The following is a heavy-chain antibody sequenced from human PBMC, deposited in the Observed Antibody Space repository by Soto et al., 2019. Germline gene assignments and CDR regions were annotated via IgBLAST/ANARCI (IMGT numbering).Heavy chain of an antibody. CDR2: ISSRSGTI. J-gene: IGHJ4*01. Sequence: PGGSLRLSCAASGFTFDDYGMTWIRQAPGQGLEWVSYISSRSGTIFYADSVKGRFTLSRDNSKNSMYLQMNSLRAEDTAVYYCAREVDRALVGSPHYFDYWGQGTLVTVSS. CDR1: GFTFDDYG. CDR3: AREVDRALVGSPHYFDY. V-gene: IGHV3-11*01. D-gene: IGHD5-18*01.